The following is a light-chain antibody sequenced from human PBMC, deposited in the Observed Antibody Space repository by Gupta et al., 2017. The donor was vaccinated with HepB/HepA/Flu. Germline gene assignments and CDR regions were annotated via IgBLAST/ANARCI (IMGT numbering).Light chain of an antibody. CDR1: ALPKQY. CDR2: KDS. V-gene: IGLV3-25*03. CDR3: QSVDISGTYVL. Sequence: SDELTQPFSVSVPPGQTARITCSGDALPKQYAYWYQQKPGQAPVLVIYKDSERPSGIPARFSGSSSGTTVTLDISGVQAEGEADSYCQSVDISGTYVLFGGGTKLTVL. J-gene: IGLJ2*01.